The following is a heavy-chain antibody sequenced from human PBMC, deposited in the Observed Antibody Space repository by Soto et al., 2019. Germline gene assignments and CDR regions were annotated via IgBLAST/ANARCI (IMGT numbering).Heavy chain of an antibody. D-gene: IGHD2-15*01. V-gene: IGHV3-49*03. Sequence: GGSLRLSCTASGFTFGDYAMSWFRQAPGKGLEWVGFIRSKAYGGTTEYAASVKGRFTISRDDSKSIAYLQMNSLKTEDTAVYYCTREYCSGGSCYMSQDAFDIWGQGTMVTVSS. CDR2: IRSKAYGGTT. CDR1: GFTFGDYA. J-gene: IGHJ3*02. CDR3: TREYCSGGSCYMSQDAFDI.